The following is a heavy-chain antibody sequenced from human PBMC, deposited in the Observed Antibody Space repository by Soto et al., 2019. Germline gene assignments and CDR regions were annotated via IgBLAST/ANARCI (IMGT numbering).Heavy chain of an antibody. Sequence: QVQLQESGPGLVKPSGTLSLTCAVSGGSISSSNWWSWVRQPPVKGLGWIGEIYHSGRTNYNPYLKSRVTISVDKSKNQFSLKLTSVTAADTAVYYCARVKASGVNFDYWGQGTLVTVSS. CDR3: ARVKASGVNFDY. V-gene: IGHV4-4*02. J-gene: IGHJ4*02. D-gene: IGHD3-10*01. CDR2: IYHSGRT. CDR1: GGSISSSNW.